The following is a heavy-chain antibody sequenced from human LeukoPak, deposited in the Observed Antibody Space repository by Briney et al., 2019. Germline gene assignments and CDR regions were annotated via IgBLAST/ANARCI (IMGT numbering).Heavy chain of an antibody. CDR2: IYSGGST. CDR3: ARHGVAVTSYFDY. Sequence: PGGSLRLSCAASGFSVGSNYMSWVRQAPGKGLEWVSVIYSGGSTYYADSVKGRFTISRDNSKNTLYFQMNSLRAEDTAVYYCARHGVAVTSYFDYWGQGTLVTVSS. CDR1: GFSVGSNY. V-gene: IGHV3-53*01. D-gene: IGHD2-2*01. J-gene: IGHJ4*02.